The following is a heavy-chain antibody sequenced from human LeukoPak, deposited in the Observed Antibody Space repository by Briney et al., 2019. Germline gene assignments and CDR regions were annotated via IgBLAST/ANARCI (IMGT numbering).Heavy chain of an antibody. D-gene: IGHD4/OR15-4a*01. CDR2: ISSSGGSI. J-gene: IGHJ4*02. CDR3: ARLRYTGAYCFDY. V-gene: IGHV3-11*01. CDR1: GFTFSDYS. Sequence: GSLTLTCAASGFTFSDYSRNWIRQAPGKGLEWVSYISSSGGSISDTDSVRGRFTISRDNAKNSLYLQMNSLRAEDTAVYYCARLRYTGAYCFDYWGRGTLVTVSS.